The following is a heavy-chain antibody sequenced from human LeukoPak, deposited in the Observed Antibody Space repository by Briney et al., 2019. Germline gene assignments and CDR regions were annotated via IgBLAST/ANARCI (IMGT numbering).Heavy chain of an antibody. J-gene: IGHJ6*03. CDR1: GGSFSPYY. CDR2: INHSGSP. D-gene: IGHD4-11*01. CDR3: ARGHSNYEDYYYYFYMDV. V-gene: IGHV4-34*01. Sequence: TSETLSLTCAVYGGSFSPYYWIWIRQPPGEGLEWIGEINHSGSPNYNPSLKSRVTVSADTSKNQFSLNLTSVTAADTAVYYCARGHSNYEDYYYYFYMDVWGKGTTVTVSS.